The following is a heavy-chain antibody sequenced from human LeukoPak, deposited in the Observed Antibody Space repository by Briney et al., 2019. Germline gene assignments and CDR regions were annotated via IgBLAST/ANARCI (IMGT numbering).Heavy chain of an antibody. CDR2: IIPIFGTA. CDR1: GGTFSSYA. J-gene: IGHJ4*02. V-gene: IGHV1-69*13. D-gene: IGHD3-9*01. Sequence: SVNVSCKASGGTFSSYAISRVRQAPGQGLEWMGGIIPIFGTANYAQKFQGRVTITADESTSTAYMELSSLRSEDTAVYYCARDLISTELRYFDTWGQGTLVTVSS. CDR3: ARDLISTELRYFDT.